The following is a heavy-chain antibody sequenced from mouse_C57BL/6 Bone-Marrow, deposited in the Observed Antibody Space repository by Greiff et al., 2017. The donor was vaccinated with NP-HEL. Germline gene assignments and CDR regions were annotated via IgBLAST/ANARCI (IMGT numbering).Heavy chain of an antibody. J-gene: IGHJ3*01. CDR2: IYPRSGNT. CDR3: ASGRDGYDWFAY. CDR1: GYTFTSYG. V-gene: IGHV1-81*01. D-gene: IGHD2-2*01. Sequence: QVQLKESGAELARPGASVKLSCKASGYTFTSYGISWVKQRTGQGLEWIGEIYPRSGNTYYNEKFKGKATLTADKSSSTAYMELRSLTSEDSAVYFCASGRDGYDWFAYWGQGTLVTVSA.